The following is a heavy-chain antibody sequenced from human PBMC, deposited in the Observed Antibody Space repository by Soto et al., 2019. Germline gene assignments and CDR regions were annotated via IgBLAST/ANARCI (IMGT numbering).Heavy chain of an antibody. V-gene: IGHV4-34*01. CDR3: VRPRSYSSAAAGNTDY. D-gene: IGHD6-13*01. Sequence: QVQLQQWGAGLLKPSETLSLTCAVYGGSFSGYYWSWIRQPPGKGLEWIGEINHSGSTYYNPSLKSRVTISVDTSKNQFSLKLSSVTAADTAVYYCVRPRSYSSAAAGNTDYWGQGTLVTVSS. J-gene: IGHJ4*02. CDR1: GGSFSGYY. CDR2: INHSGST.